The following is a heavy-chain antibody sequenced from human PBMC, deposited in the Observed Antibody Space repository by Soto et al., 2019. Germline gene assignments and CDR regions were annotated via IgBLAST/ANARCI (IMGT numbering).Heavy chain of an antibody. Sequence: GGSLRLSCAASGFTFDDYAMRWVRRAPGKGLEWVSGISWNSGSIGYADSVKGRFTISRDNAKNSLYLQMNSLRSEDTALYYCAKDMGYDLSPLGYFDYWGQGTLVTVSS. V-gene: IGHV3-9*01. CDR2: ISWNSGSI. CDR1: GFTFDDYA. J-gene: IGHJ4*02. D-gene: IGHD5-12*01. CDR3: AKDMGYDLSPLGYFDY.